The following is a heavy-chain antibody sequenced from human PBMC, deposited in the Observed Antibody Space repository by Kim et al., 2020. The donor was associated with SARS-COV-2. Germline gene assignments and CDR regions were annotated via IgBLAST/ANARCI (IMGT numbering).Heavy chain of an antibody. V-gene: IGHV3-30*18. CDR3: AKETPSYYYDSSGYLNY. CDR2: ISYDGSNK. Sequence: GGSLRLSCAASGFTFSSYGMHWVRQAPGKGLEWVAVISYDGSNKYYADSVKGRFTISRDNSKNTLYLQMNSLRAEDTAVYYCAKETPSYYYDSSGYLNYWGQGTLVTVST. J-gene: IGHJ4*02. D-gene: IGHD3-22*01. CDR1: GFTFSSYG.